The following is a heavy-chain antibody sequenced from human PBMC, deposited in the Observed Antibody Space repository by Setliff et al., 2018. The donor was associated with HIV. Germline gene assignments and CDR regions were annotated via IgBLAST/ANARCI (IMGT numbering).Heavy chain of an antibody. J-gene: IGHJ4*02. V-gene: IGHV4-34*01. CDR1: GASFSGYY. CDR2: INHSGIT. Sequence: SETLSLTCAVYGASFSGYYWAWIRQSPGTGLEWIGEINHSGITNYNPTLKSRVTISTDTSKNQFSLRLNSVTAADTAVYYCARVRLRVPPSTFDHWGQGALVTVSS. D-gene: IGHD2-2*01. CDR3: ARVRLRVPPSTFDH.